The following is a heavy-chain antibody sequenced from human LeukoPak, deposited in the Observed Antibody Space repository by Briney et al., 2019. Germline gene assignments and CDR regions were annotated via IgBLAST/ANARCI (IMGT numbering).Heavy chain of an antibody. V-gene: IGHV4-39*07. CDR2: IDHSETS. J-gene: IGHJ4*02. CDR1: GGSISTSSFY. D-gene: IGHD3-10*01. Sequence: SETLSLTCIVSGGSISTSSFYWGWIRQPPGKGLEWIGEIDHSETSNYNPSLKSRVTMSVDTSKSRYSLRLSSVTAADTAVYYCASRRMRFGTFDYWGQGTLVTVSS. CDR3: ASRRMRFGTFDY.